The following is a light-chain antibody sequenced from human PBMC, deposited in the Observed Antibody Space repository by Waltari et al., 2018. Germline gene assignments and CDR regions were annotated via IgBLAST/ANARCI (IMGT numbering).Light chain of an antibody. CDR2: DAV. Sequence: DIQMTQSPSALSASVGDRVTITCEASQDIGNFLNWYQHKPGKAPKLLIFDAVNLESGVPSRFSGSGSGTDFTFTISSLQPEDIATFYCQQYDNLPLTFGGGTKVEIK. V-gene: IGKV1-33*01. CDR3: QQYDNLPLT. CDR1: QDIGNF. J-gene: IGKJ4*01.